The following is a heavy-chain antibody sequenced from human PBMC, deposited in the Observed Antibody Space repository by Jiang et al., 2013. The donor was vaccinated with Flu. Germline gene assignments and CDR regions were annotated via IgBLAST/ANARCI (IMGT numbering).Heavy chain of an antibody. CDR1: GYSITSGFY. D-gene: IGHD3-9*01. CDR2: ILHSGHT. CDR3: ARGSHILTGYHNPY. J-gene: IGHJ4*02. V-gene: IGHV4-38-2*02. Sequence: PGLVKPSETLSLTCSVSGYSITSGFYWGWIRQPPGKGLEWVGSILHSGHTYYSPSLGSRVTVSLDTSKNQFSLRLNSVTAADTAVYYCARGSHILTGYHNPYWGQGTLVTVSS.